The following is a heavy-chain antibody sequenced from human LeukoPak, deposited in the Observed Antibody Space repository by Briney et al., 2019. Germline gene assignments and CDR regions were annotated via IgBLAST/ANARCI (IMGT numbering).Heavy chain of an antibody. CDR3: ARATHCGSTSCYSPDY. Sequence: ASVKVSCKASGYTFTGYYMHWVRQAPGQGLEWMGWINPNSGGTDYAQKFQGRVTMTRDTSISTAYMELSSLRSDDTALYYCARATHCGSTSCYSPDYWGQGTLVTVSS. CDR2: INPNSGGT. CDR1: GYTFTGYY. J-gene: IGHJ4*02. D-gene: IGHD2-2*02. V-gene: IGHV1-2*02.